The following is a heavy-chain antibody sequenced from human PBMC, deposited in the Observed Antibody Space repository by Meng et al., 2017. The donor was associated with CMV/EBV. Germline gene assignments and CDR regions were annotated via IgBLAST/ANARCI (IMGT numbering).Heavy chain of an antibody. CDR2: ISSSGSTI. V-gene: IGHV3-48*03. J-gene: IGHJ6*02. D-gene: IGHD6-13*01. CDR3: ASRIAALYYYYYGMDV. CDR1: GFTFSSCE. Sequence: GESLKISCAASGFTFSSCEMNWVRQAPGKGLEWVSYISSSGSTIYYADSVKGRFTISRDNAKNSLYLQMNSLRAEDTAVYYCASRIAALYYYYYGMDVWGQGTTVTVSS.